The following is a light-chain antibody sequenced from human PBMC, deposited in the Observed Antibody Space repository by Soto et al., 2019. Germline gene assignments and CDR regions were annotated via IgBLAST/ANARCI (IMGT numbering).Light chain of an antibody. CDR3: QQYFTSWT. V-gene: IGKV3-20*01. J-gene: IGKJ1*01. CDR2: GAF. CDR1: QSVSSAY. Sequence: ETVLTQSPGTLSLSPGERATLSCRASQSVSSAYLAWYQQKPGQAPRLLIYGAFNRATGIPDRFSGSGSGTDFTLSISRLEPEDFATYYCQQYFTSWTFAQGTKVDLK.